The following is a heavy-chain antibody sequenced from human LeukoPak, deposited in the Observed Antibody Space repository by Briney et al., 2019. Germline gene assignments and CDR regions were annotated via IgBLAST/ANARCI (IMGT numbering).Heavy chain of an antibody. D-gene: IGHD2-15*01. V-gene: IGHV4-31*03. Sequence: PSETLSLTCTVSGGSFSSGGYYWRWIGQHPGKALAWLGYIYYSGSTYYNPSLKSRVTISVDTSKNQFSLKLSSVTAADTDVYYCASLSGYCSGGSCHTFDYWGQGTLVTVSS. CDR3: ASLSGYCSGGSCHTFDY. CDR2: IYYSGST. J-gene: IGHJ4*02. CDR1: GGSFSSGGYY.